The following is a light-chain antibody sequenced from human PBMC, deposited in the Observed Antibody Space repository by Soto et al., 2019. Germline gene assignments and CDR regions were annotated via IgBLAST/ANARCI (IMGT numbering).Light chain of an antibody. CDR1: SSDVSGYNY. Sequence: QSALTQPPSASGSPGQSVTISCTGTSSDVSGYNYVSWYQQHPGKAHKLMIYEVSKRPSGVPDRFSGSKSGNTASLTVSGLQAEDEADYYCSSYAGSNNFVFGTGTKVTVL. CDR2: EVS. J-gene: IGLJ1*01. V-gene: IGLV2-8*01. CDR3: SSYAGSNNFV.